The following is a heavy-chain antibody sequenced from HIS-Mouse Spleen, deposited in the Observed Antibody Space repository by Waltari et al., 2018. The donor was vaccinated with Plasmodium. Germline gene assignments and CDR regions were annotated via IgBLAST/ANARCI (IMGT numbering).Heavy chain of an antibody. J-gene: IGHJ4*02. CDR2: IYYSGST. D-gene: IGHD6-13*01. V-gene: IGHV4-31*03. CDR3: ARSIAATVTFYFDY. CDR1: GGSISSGGYY. Sequence: QVQLQESGPGLVKPSQTLSLTCPVPGGSISSGGYYWRWFRQHPGKGLEWIGYIYYSGSTYYNPSLKSRVTISVDTSKNQFSLKLSSVTAADTAVYYCARSIAATVTFYFDYWGQGTLVTVSS.